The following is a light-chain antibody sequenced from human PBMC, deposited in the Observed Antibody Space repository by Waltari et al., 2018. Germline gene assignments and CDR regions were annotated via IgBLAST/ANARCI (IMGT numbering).Light chain of an antibody. CDR1: GSNIGSNY. J-gene: IGLJ2*01. CDR3: AAWDDSLSGVV. Sequence: QSVLTQPPSASGTPGQRVTLSCSGSGSNIGSNYVYWYQQLPGTAPKLLISRNDQRPSGVPYRFSGSKSGTSASLAISGLRSEDETDYYCAAWDDSLSGVVFGGGTKLTVL. V-gene: IGLV1-47*01. CDR2: RND.